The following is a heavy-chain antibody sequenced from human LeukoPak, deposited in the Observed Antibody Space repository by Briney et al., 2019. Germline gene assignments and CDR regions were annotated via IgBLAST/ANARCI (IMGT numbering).Heavy chain of an antibody. Sequence: GASVKVSCKASGGTFSSYAISWVRQAPGQGLEWMGRIIPIFGTANYAQKFQGRVTITTDESTSTAYMELSSLRSEDTAVYNCARDASSGWNPSWFDPWGQGTLVTVSS. CDR3: ARDASSGWNPSWFDP. J-gene: IGHJ5*02. CDR2: IIPIFGTA. D-gene: IGHD6-19*01. CDR1: GGTFSSYA. V-gene: IGHV1-69*05.